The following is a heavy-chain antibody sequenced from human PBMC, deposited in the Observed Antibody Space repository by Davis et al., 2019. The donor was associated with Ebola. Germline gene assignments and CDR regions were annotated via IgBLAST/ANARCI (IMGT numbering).Heavy chain of an antibody. D-gene: IGHD3-3*01. CDR2: ISSDSDYI. Sequence: PGGSLRLSCAASGFTFSTYSMSWVRQAPGKGLEWVSSISSDSDYIYYADSAKGRFTISRDNAKNSLYLQMNSLRAEDTAVYYCATGPYFWSPYYTLAGAFDYWGQGTLVTVSS. V-gene: IGHV3-21*04. J-gene: IGHJ4*02. CDR3: ATGPYFWSPYYTLAGAFDY. CDR1: GFTFSTYS.